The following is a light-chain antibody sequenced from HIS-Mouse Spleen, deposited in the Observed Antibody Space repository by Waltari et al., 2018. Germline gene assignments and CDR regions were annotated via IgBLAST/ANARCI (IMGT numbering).Light chain of an antibody. CDR3: QQYNNWPPYT. CDR2: GAS. CDR1: QSVSSN. V-gene: IGKV3-15*01. Sequence: EIVMTQSPVTLSVSPGERATLPCRASQSVSSNLAWYQQKPGHAPSLLIYGASTRATGIPARFSGSGSGTEFTLTISSLQSEDFAVYYCQQYNNWPPYTFGQGTKLEIK. J-gene: IGKJ2*01.